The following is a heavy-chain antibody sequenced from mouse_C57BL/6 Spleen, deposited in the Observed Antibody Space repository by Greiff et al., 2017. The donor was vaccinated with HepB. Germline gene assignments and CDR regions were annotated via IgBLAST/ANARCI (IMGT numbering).Heavy chain of an antibody. J-gene: IGHJ2*01. D-gene: IGHD1-1*01. CDR3: ARNYGSSYYFAY. Sequence: VQLQQSGPELVKPGASVKISCKASGYAFSSSWMNWVKQRPGKGLEWIGRIYPGDGDTNYNGKFKGKATLTADKSSSTAYMQLSSLTSEDSAVYFCARNYGSSYYFAYWGQGTPLTVSS. V-gene: IGHV1-82*01. CDR1: GYAFSSSW. CDR2: IYPGDGDT.